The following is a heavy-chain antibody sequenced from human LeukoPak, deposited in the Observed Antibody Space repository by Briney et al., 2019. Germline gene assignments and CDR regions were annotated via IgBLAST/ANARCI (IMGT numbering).Heavy chain of an antibody. CDR2: IPYDGSNK. Sequence: PGGSLRLSCAASGFTFSSYGMHWVRQAPGKGLEWATFIPYDGSNKYYADSVKGRFIISRDNSKNTLYLQVNSLRGEDTAVYYCAKEATGYSSSPFNWFDPRGQGTLVTVSS. CDR1: GFTFSSYG. D-gene: IGHD6-13*01. CDR3: AKEATGYSSSPFNWFDP. V-gene: IGHV3-30*02. J-gene: IGHJ5*02.